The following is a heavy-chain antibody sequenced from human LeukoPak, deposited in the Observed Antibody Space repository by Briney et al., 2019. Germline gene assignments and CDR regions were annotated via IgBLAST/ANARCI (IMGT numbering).Heavy chain of an antibody. CDR3: AGVRLPGRFDP. J-gene: IGHJ5*02. CDR2: IYYSGST. D-gene: IGHD3-22*01. Sequence: SETLSLTCTVSSGSISSSSYYWGWIRQPPGKGLEWIGSIYYSGSTYYNPSLKSRVTISVDTSKNQFSLKLSSVTAADTAVYYCAGVRLPGRFDPWGQGTLVTVSS. CDR1: SGSISSSSYY. V-gene: IGHV4-39*07.